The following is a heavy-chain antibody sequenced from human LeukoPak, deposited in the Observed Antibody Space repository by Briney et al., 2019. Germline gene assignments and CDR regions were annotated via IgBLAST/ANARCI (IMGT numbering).Heavy chain of an antibody. CDR3: ARTGYCSGGSCPGYFDY. J-gene: IGHJ4*02. CDR2: IIPIFGIA. CDR1: GGTFSSYA. Sequence: ASMKVSCKASGGTFSSYAISWVRQAPGQGLEWMGRIIPIFGIANYAQKFQGRVTITADKSTSTAYMELSSLRSEDTAVYYCARTGYCSGGSCPGYFDYWGQGTLVTVSS. V-gene: IGHV1-69*04. D-gene: IGHD2-15*01.